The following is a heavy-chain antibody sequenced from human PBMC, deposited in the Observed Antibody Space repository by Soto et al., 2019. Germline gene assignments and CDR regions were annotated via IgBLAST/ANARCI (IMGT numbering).Heavy chain of an antibody. CDR3: ARIGHSGWYQQEYDAFDI. Sequence: QVQLVQSGAEVKKPGASVKVSCKASGYTFTSYGISWVRQAPGQGLEWMVWISAYNGNTNYAQKLQGRVTMTTDTSTSTAYMELRSLRSDDTAVYYCARIGHSGWYQQEYDAFDIWGQGTMVTVSS. J-gene: IGHJ3*02. CDR2: ISAYNGNT. CDR1: GYTFTSYG. V-gene: IGHV1-18*01. D-gene: IGHD6-19*01.